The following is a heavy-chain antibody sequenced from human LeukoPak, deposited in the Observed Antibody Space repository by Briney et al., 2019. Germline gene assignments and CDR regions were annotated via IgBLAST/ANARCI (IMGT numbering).Heavy chain of an antibody. CDR3: AKDAWFGELGYAFDI. D-gene: IGHD3-10*01. CDR1: GFTFSSYG. J-gene: IGHJ3*02. Sequence: GGSLRLSCAASGFTFSSYGMHWVRQAPGKGLEWVAVISYDGSNKYYADSVKGRFTISRDNSKNTLYLQMNSLRAEDTAVYYCAKDAWFGELGYAFDIWGQGTMVTVSS. CDR2: ISYDGSNK. V-gene: IGHV3-30*18.